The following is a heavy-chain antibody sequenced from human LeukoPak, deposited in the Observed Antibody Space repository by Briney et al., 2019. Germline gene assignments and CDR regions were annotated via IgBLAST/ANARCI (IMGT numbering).Heavy chain of an antibody. Sequence: SVKVSCKASGYTFTSYGITWVRQAPGQGLEWMGGIIPIFGTANYAQKFQGRVTITADESTSTAYMELSSLRSEDTAVYYCARGYSYGSDYYYGMDVWGQGTTVTVSS. V-gene: IGHV1-69*13. CDR1: GYTFTSYG. D-gene: IGHD5-18*01. J-gene: IGHJ6*02. CDR2: IIPIFGTA. CDR3: ARGYSYGSDYYYGMDV.